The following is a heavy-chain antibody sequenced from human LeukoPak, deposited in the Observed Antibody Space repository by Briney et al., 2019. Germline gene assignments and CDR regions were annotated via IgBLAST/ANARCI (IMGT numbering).Heavy chain of an antibody. J-gene: IGHJ6*02. CDR3: ARDLGGILTGYSLYYYYGMDV. CDR2: IKQDGSNK. Sequence: GGSLRLSCAASGFTFSSYWMSWVRQAPGKGLEWVANIKQDGSNKYYADSVKGRFTISRDNSKNTLYLQMNSLRAEDTAVYYCARDLGGILTGYSLYYYYGMDVWGQGTTVTVSS. V-gene: IGHV3-7*01. D-gene: IGHD3-9*01. CDR1: GFTFSSYW.